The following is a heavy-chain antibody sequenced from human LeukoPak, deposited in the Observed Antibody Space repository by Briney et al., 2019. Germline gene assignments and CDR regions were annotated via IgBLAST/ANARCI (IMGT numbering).Heavy chain of an antibody. CDR1: GDSVFSIYAA. CDR2: TYYRPRWSN. V-gene: IGHV6-1*01. Sequence: SQTLSLTCAISGDSVFSIYAAWNWIRQSPSRGLEWLGRTYYRPRWSNDYAVSVKSRITINPDTSKNQFSLQLSSVTPEDTAVYYCARASFRAFDIWGQGTMVAVSS. J-gene: IGHJ3*02. CDR3: ARASFRAFDI.